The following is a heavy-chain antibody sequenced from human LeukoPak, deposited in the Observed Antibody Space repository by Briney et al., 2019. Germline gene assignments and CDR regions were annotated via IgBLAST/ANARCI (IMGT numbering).Heavy chain of an antibody. CDR1: GFTFSSYA. Sequence: GGSLRLSCAASGFTFSSYAMSWVRQAPGKGLEWLTYISSSSSTIYYADSVKGRFTISRDNAKNSLYLQMNSLRAEDTAVYYCTREKEGYNFGLDYYYYYMDVWGKGTTVTVSS. J-gene: IGHJ6*03. V-gene: IGHV3-48*01. CDR2: ISSSSSTI. CDR3: TREKEGYNFGLDYYYYYMDV. D-gene: IGHD5-18*01.